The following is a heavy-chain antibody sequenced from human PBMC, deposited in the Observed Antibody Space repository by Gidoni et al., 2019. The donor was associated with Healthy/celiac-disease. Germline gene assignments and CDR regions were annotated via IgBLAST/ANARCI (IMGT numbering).Heavy chain of an antibody. Sequence: WVSAISGSGGSTYYADSVKGRFTISRDNSKNTLYLQMNSLRAEDTAVYYCAKTTGSSWDGYYYYYYGMDVWGQGTTVTVSS. CDR3: AKTTGSSWDGYYYYYYGMDV. J-gene: IGHJ6*02. CDR2: ISGSGGST. D-gene: IGHD6-13*01. V-gene: IGHV3-23*01.